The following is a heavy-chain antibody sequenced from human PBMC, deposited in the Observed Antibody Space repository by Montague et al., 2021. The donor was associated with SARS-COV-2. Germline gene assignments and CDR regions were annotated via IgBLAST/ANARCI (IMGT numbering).Heavy chain of an antibody. CDR2: IYYSGSTS. Sequence: SETLSLTCTVSGDSITIRSYYWGWIRQPPGKGLEWIGNIYYSGSTSYYNPSLKSRVTISLDTSNNQYSLRLRSATAADTAVSYCARDWTHDYWGQGTLVAVSS. CDR1: GDSITIRSYY. V-gene: IGHV4-39*07. J-gene: IGHJ4*02. D-gene: IGHD1-1*01. CDR3: ARDWTHDY.